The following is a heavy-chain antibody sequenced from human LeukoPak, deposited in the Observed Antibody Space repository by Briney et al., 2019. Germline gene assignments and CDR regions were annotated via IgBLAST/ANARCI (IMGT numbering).Heavy chain of an antibody. J-gene: IGHJ4*02. CDR1: GGTFSSYA. CDR3: ARDRRDGYNFLLAFDY. CDR2: IIPILGIA. Sequence: SVKVSCKASGGTFSSYAISWVRQAPGQGLEWMGRIIPILGIANYAQKFQGRVTITADKSTSTAYMELSSLRSEDTAVYYCARDRRDGYNFLLAFDYWGQGTLVTVSS. D-gene: IGHD5-24*01. V-gene: IGHV1-69*04.